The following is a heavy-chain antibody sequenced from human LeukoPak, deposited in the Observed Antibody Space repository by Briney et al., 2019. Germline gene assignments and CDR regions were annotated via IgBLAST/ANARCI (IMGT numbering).Heavy chain of an antibody. J-gene: IGHJ6*03. CDR1: GFTFSSYE. D-gene: IGHD6-6*01. CDR2: ISSSGSTI. Sequence: GGSLRLSCAASGFTFSSYEMNWVRQAPGKGLEWVSYISSSGSTIYYADSVKGRFTISRDNSKNTLYLQMNSLRAADTAVYYCARVRYSSSQSYGYYMDVWGKGTTVTVSS. CDR3: ARVRYSSSQSYGYYMDV. V-gene: IGHV3-48*03.